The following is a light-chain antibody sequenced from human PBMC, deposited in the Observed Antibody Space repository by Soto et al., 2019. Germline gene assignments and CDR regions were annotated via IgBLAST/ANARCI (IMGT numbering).Light chain of an antibody. CDR3: QQRSNWLLFT. Sequence: EIVLTQSPATLSLSPGERATLSCRASQSVSSYLAWYQQKPGQAPRLLIYDASNRATGIPARFSGSGSGTHFTLTISSLEPEDFAVYYCQQRSNWLLFTFGPGTKVDIK. CDR1: QSVSSY. V-gene: IGKV3-11*01. J-gene: IGKJ3*01. CDR2: DAS.